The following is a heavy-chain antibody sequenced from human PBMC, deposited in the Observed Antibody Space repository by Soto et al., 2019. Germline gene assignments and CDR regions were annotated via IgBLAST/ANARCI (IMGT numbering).Heavy chain of an antibody. CDR1: GFAFNNYG. CDR3: AREDSIIIPAVSDF. V-gene: IGHV3-21*01. CDR2: ISKSDYT. D-gene: IGHD2-2*01. J-gene: IGHJ4*02. Sequence: GGSLRLSCTVSGFAFNNYGINWVRQAPGKGLEWVSSISKSDYTYYSDSVTGRFTISRDNAENSVSLQMNALRVENTAVYYCAREDSIIIPAVSDFWRQGTLVTVCS.